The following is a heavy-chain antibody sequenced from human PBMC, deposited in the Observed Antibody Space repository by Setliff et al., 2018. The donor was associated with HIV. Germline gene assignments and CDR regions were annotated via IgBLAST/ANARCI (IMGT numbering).Heavy chain of an antibody. J-gene: IGHJ3*01. CDR3: ARPQYHDSSDAYDF. D-gene: IGHD3-22*01. CDR2: IYPGGSNT. CDR1: GYSFPNYW. Sequence: TGESLKISCTGSGYSFPNYWIAWVRQAPGEGLEWTGIIYPGGSNTRYNPSFQGQVIISADKSINTAYLQWSSLKASDTAMYYCARPQYHDSSDAYDFWGQGTMVTVSS. V-gene: IGHV5-51*01.